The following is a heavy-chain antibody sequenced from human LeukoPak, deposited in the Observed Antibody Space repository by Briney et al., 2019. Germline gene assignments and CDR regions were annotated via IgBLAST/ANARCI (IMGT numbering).Heavy chain of an antibody. CDR1: GGSISSYY. CDR3: ARGYAGYYDSSGYYGGVYFDY. CDR2: IYYSGST. Sequence: SETLSLTCTVSGGSISSYYWSWIRQPPGKGLEWIGYIYYSGSTNYNPSLKSRVTISVDTSKNQFSPKLSSVTAADTAVYYCARGYAGYYDSSGYYGGVYFDYWGQGTLVTVSS. V-gene: IGHV4-59*08. J-gene: IGHJ4*02. D-gene: IGHD3-22*01.